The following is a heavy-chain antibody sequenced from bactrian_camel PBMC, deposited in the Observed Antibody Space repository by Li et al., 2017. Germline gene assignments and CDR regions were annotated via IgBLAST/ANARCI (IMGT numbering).Heavy chain of an antibody. D-gene: IGHD1*01. Sequence: HVQLVESGGGSVESGGSLTLSCRASGIYNCMGWFRQAPGKEREGVAAIDADNSTSYTDSVKGRFTISRDNAKNTLYLQMNSLKPEDTAMYYCAARDTKGSWLYTEGYNYWGQGTQVTVS. V-gene: IGHV3S53*01. J-gene: IGHJ4*01. CDR3: AARDTKGSWLYTEGYNY. CDR2: IDADNST. CDR1: GIYNC.